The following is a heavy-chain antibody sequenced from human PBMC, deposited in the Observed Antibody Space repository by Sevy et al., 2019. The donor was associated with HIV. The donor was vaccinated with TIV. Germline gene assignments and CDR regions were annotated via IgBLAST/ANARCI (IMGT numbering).Heavy chain of an antibody. Sequence: GGSLRLSCSASGFTFSDYSMHWVRQAPGKGLEYISSISQYGHKTYYADSMKGKFTISRDNSRDTLFLQIHSLRSEDTAVYYCVGQLELVKLDNWGQGTLVTVSS. CDR2: ISQYGHKT. J-gene: IGHJ4*02. CDR3: VGQLELVKLDN. D-gene: IGHD6-13*01. CDR1: GFTFSDYS. V-gene: IGHV3-64D*06.